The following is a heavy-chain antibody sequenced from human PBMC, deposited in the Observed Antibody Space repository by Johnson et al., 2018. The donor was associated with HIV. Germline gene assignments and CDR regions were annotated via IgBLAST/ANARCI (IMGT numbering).Heavy chain of an antibody. D-gene: IGHD5/OR15-5a*01. Sequence: VQLVESGGGLVQPGGSLKLSCAASRSSFSTYWMAWVRKAPGKRLEWLTNIRQDGNEINYADSVKGRFTISRDNAKNSLYLQMNSLRAEDTAVYYCARDVYAGAHENWGQGTRVTVSS. J-gene: IGHJ3*01. V-gene: IGHV3-7*05. CDR2: IRQDGNEI. CDR3: ARDVYAGAHEN. CDR1: RSSFSTYW.